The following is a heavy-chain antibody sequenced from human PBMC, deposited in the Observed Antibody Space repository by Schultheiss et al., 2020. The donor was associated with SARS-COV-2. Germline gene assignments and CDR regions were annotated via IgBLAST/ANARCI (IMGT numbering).Heavy chain of an antibody. CDR2: ISGSGGST. CDR3: ARAIRAAATLIGSVG. CDR1: GFTFSSYA. D-gene: IGHD6-13*01. J-gene: IGHJ4*02. Sequence: GGSLRLSCAASGFTFSSYAMSWVRQAPGKGLEWVSAISGSGGSTYYADSVKGRFTISRDNAKNSLYLQMNSLRAGDTAVYYCARAIRAAATLIGSVGWGQGTLVTVSS. V-gene: IGHV3-23*01.